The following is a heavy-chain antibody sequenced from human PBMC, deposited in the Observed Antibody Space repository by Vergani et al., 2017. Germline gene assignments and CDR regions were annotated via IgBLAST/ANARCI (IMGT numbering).Heavy chain of an antibody. Sequence: QVQVVQSGAEVKKSVASVKVSFKTSLYTFSNYYMHLVRQAPGQGLEWMGIINPSGGHTNYAQKFQGRVTMTRDTSTSTVYMELSSLRSEVTAIYYCARGDYGILTGYRYWGQGTLVTVSA. CDR3: ARGDYGILTGYRY. D-gene: IGHD3-9*01. CDR1: LYTFSNYY. CDR2: INPSGGHT. V-gene: IGHV1-46*03. J-gene: IGHJ4*02.